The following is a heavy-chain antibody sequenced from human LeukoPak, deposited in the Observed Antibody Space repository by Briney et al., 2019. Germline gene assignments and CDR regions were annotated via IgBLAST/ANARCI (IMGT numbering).Heavy chain of an antibody. CDR3: ARFDDYGGNSVNRYFDY. V-gene: IGHV3-9*01. Sequence: GRSLRLSCAASGFTFDDYAMHWVRQAPGKGLEWVSGISWNSGSIGYADSVKGRFTISRDNAKNSLYLQMNSLRAEDTAVYYCARFDDYGGNSVNRYFDYWGQGTLVTVSS. CDR1: GFTFDDYA. D-gene: IGHD4-23*01. CDR2: ISWNSGSI. J-gene: IGHJ4*02.